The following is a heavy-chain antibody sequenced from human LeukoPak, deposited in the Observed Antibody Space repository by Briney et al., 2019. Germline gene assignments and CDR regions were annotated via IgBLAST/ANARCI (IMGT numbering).Heavy chain of an antibody. D-gene: IGHD3-10*01. CDR1: GFTFSSYG. V-gene: IGHV3-30*18. Sequence: GGSLRLSCAASGFTFSSYGMHWVRQAPGKGLEWVAVISYSGSSKECADSVKGRFTISRDNSKSTLYLQMNSLRAEDTAVYYCAKDSGSNTFDNWGQGTLVTVAS. CDR2: ISYSGSSK. J-gene: IGHJ3*02. CDR3: AKDSGSNTFDN.